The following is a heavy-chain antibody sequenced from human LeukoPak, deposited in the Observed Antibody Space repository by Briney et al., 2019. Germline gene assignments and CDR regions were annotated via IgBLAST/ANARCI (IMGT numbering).Heavy chain of an antibody. V-gene: IGHV1-46*01. CDR2: INPSAGST. CDR3: ARTTRRYRRYDSG. CDR1: GYTFTSYY. Sequence: ASVKGSCKASGYTFTSYYMHWVRQAPGQGLEWMGIINPSAGSTSYAQKFQGRVTMTRDTSTRTVYMELSSLRSADPAVSYRARTTRRYRRYDSGCGQGTLVTVSS. J-gene: IGHJ4*02. D-gene: IGHD5-12*01.